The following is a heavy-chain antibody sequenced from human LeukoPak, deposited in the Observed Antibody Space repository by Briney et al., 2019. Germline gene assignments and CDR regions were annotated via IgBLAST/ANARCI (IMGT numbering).Heavy chain of an antibody. D-gene: IGHD5-24*01. Sequence: PGGSLRLSCAASGFTFSTYAMSWVRQAPGKGLEWASAISGSGGSTNYADSVKGRFTISRDNSKNTLYLQMNSLRAEDTAVYYCAKENGYNYYFDYWGQGTLVTVSS. J-gene: IGHJ4*02. CDR2: ISGSGGST. V-gene: IGHV3-23*01. CDR3: AKENGYNYYFDY. CDR1: GFTFSTYA.